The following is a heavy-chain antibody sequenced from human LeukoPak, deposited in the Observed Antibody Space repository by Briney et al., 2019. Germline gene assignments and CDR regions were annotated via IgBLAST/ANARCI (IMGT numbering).Heavy chain of an antibody. CDR3: ARDKGYGDYVAFDI. CDR2: IYYSGST. Sequence: PSETLSLTCTVSGGSISSSSYYWGWIRQPPGKGLEWIGSIYYSGSTYYNPSLKSRVTISVDTSKNQFSLKLSSVTAADTAVYYCARDKGYGDYVAFDIWGQGTMVTVSS. CDR1: GGSISSSSYY. D-gene: IGHD4-17*01. J-gene: IGHJ3*02. V-gene: IGHV4-39*07.